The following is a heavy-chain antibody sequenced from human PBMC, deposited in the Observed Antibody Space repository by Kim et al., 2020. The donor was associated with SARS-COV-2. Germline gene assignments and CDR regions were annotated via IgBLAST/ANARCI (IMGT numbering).Heavy chain of an antibody. J-gene: IGHJ2*01. Sequence: SETLSLTCSVSGGTISNYYWSWIRQPPGKGLEWIGYIYYSGSTNYNPSLKSRVIISVDTSKNQFSLKLSSVTAADTAVYYCARRADIWGYGWYFDLWGRGTLVTVSS. CDR2: IYYSGST. D-gene: IGHD3-16*01. CDR1: GGTISNYY. CDR3: ARRADIWGYGWYFDL. V-gene: IGHV4-59*08.